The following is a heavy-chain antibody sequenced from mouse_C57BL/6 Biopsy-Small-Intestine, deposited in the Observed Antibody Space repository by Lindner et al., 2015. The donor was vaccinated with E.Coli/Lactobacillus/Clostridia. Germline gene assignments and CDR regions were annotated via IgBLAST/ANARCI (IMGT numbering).Heavy chain of an antibody. CDR1: GYTFTDYE. Sequence: VQLQESGADLVRPGASVTLSCKASGYTFTDYEMHWVKQTPVHGLEWIGSTDPETGGTAYNQKFKGRATLTVDQSSSTAYMQLNSLTSEDSAVYYCARHGNYFDYWGQGTTLTVSS. V-gene: IGHV1-15*01. D-gene: IGHD2-1*01. CDR3: ARHGNYFDY. J-gene: IGHJ2*01. CDR2: TDPETGGT.